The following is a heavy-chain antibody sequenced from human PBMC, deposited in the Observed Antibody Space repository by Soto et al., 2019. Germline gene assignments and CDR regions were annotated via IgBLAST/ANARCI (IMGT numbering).Heavy chain of an antibody. CDR2: IYSSGST. CDR3: ARVLWSTVSPTRDSWFAP. D-gene: IGHD4-17*01. Sequence: QVQLQESGPGLVKPSQTLSLTCTVSGGSISSGGYYWSWIRQHPGKGLEWIGYIYSSGSTFYNPSLKSRVTILVDTSKNQFSLNLNSVTAADTAVYYCARVLWSTVSPTRDSWFAPWGQGALVTVSS. V-gene: IGHV4-31*03. J-gene: IGHJ5*02. CDR1: GGSISSGGYY.